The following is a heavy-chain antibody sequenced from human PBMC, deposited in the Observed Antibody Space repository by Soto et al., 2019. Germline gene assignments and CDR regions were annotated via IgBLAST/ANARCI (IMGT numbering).Heavy chain of an antibody. D-gene: IGHD5-18*01. CDR1: GGSISSGGYY. CDR3: ARANSYGLQNFDY. CDR2: IYYSGST. Sequence: PSQTMSLTCTVSGGSISSGGYYWSWIRQPPGKGLEWIGYIYYSGSTYYNPSPKSRVTISVDTSKNQFSLKLSSVTAADTAVYYCARANSYGLQNFDYWGQGTLVTVSS. J-gene: IGHJ4*02. V-gene: IGHV4-31*03.